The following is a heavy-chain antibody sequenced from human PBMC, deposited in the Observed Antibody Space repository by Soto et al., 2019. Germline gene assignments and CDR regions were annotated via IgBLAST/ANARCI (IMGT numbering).Heavy chain of an antibody. CDR3: ATATGRYQLFY. J-gene: IGHJ4*02. D-gene: IGHD2-2*01. V-gene: IGHV3-30*03. CDR2: ISYDGSNK. CDR1: GFTFSSYG. Sequence: QVQLVESGGGVVQPGRSLRLSCAASGFTFSSYGMHWVRQAPGEGLEWVAVISYDGSNKYYADSVKGRFTISRDNSKNTLYLQMNSLRAEDTAVYYCATATGRYQLFYWGQGTLVTVSS.